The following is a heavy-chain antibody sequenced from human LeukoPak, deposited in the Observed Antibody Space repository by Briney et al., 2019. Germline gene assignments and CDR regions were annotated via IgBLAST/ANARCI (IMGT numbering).Heavy chain of an antibody. J-gene: IGHJ4*02. CDR1: GFIFRNYN. Sequence: GGSLRLSCAASGFIFRNYNMNWVRQAPGKGLEWVLHISSSSGSIYYADSVKGRFTISRDNAKNSLYVQMNSLRAEDTAVYYCARDRSYNEGFDYWGRGTLVTVSS. D-gene: IGHD1-1*01. CDR3: ARDRSYNEGFDY. CDR2: ISSSSGSI. V-gene: IGHV3-48*01.